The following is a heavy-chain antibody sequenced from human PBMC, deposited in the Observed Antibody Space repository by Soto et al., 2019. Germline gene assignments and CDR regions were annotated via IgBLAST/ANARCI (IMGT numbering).Heavy chain of an antibody. D-gene: IGHD6-6*01. Sequence: ASVKVSCKASGYTFTGYYMHWVRQAPGQGLEWMGWINPNSGGTNYAQKFQGWVTMTRDTSISTAYMELSRLRSDDTAVYYCARDSSPANIAAHPYNWFDPWGQGTLVTVSS. CDR3: ARDSSPANIAAHPYNWFDP. CDR1: GYTFTGYY. J-gene: IGHJ5*02. CDR2: INPNSGGT. V-gene: IGHV1-2*04.